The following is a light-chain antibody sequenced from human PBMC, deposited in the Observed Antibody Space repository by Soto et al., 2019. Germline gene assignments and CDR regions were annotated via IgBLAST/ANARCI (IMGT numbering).Light chain of an antibody. V-gene: IGKV3-20*01. CDR3: QPYERSPYP. Sequence: EIVLTQSPGTLSLSPGERATLSCRASQSVSSNFLGWYQQKPGQAPRLLIYGASRMATDIADRFSGSGSGTESTLNISILEAESFEVYCCQPYERSPYPFGQGTKLEIK. J-gene: IGKJ2*01. CDR1: QSVSSNF. CDR2: GAS.